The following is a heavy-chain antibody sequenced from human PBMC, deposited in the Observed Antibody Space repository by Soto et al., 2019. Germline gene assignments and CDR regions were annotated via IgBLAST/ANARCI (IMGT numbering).Heavy chain of an antibody. CDR1: GGSVSSGNDH. CDR2: IYHSGSA. V-gene: IGHV4-61*01. Sequence: QAQLQESGPGLVKPSETLSLTCTVSGGSVSSGNDHWSWIRQSPGNGLEWIGHIYHSGSANYNRSPKNRATISVDTPKNQFSLKLSSVTAADTAVYYCARESVQVGATVDWGQGTLVTVTS. J-gene: IGHJ4*02. CDR3: ARESVQVGATVD. D-gene: IGHD1-26*01.